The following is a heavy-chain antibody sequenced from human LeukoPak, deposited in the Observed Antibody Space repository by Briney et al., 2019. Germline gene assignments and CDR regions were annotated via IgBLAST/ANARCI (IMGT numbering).Heavy chain of an antibody. D-gene: IGHD3-10*01. J-gene: IGHJ6*03. Sequence: SVKVSCMASLGTFISYAISWVRPAPGQGLEWMGGIIPIFGTANYAQKFQGRVTITTDESTSTAYMELSSLRSEDTAVNYCARGSYGSGSYYLLGYYYYYMDVWGKGTTVTVSS. CDR1: LGTFISYA. V-gene: IGHV1-69*05. CDR2: IIPIFGTA. CDR3: ARGSYGSGSYYLLGYYYYYMDV.